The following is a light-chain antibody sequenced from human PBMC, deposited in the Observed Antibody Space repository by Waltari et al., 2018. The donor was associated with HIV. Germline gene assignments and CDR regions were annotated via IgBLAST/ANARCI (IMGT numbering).Light chain of an antibody. J-gene: IGLJ2*01. CDR3: SSYTGSDNLV. CDR1: SSDVGGYNY. V-gene: IGLV2-8*01. CDR2: GVS. Sequence: QSALTQPPSASGSPGQSVTISCTGTSSDVGGYNYVSWYQQHPGKAPKLMIYGVSKRPAGVPDRFSGAGSGNTASLTVSGLQAEDEADYYCSSYTGSDNLVFGGGTKLTVL.